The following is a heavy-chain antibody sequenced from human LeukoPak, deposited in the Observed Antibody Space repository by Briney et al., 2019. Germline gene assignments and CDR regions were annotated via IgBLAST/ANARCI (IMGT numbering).Heavy chain of an antibody. CDR1: GFXFSSYW. J-gene: IGHJ4*02. D-gene: IGHD1-26*01. CDR3: ARVSTYSAIDY. Sequence: GGSLRLSCGASGFXFSSYWIHWVRQGPGKGLVWVSRINSDGSSTSYADSVKGRFTISRDNAKNTLYLQMNSLRAEDTAVYYCARVSTYSAIDYWGQGTLVTVSS. CDR2: INSDGSST. V-gene: IGHV3-74*01.